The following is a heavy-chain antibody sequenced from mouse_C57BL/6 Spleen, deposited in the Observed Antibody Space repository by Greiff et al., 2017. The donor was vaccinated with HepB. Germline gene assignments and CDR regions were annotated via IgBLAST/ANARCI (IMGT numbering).Heavy chain of an antibody. Sequence: EVKLVESGGGLVKPGGSLKLSCAASGFTFSSYAMSWVRQTPEKRLEWVATISDGGSYTYYPDNVKGRFTISRDNAKNNLYLQMSHLKSEDTAMYYCARDWYYGSFAYWGQGTLVTVSA. J-gene: IGHJ3*01. V-gene: IGHV5-4*01. D-gene: IGHD1-1*01. CDR1: GFTFSSYA. CDR2: ISDGGSYT. CDR3: ARDWYYGSFAY.